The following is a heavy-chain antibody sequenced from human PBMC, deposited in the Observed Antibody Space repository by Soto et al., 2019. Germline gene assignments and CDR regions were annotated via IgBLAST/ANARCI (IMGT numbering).Heavy chain of an antibody. Sequence: QVQLVQSGAEVKKPGSSVKVSCKASGGTFSSYAISWVRQAPGQGLEWMGGIIPIFGTANYAQKFQGRVTITADDSTSTDYRELSSLRSEDTAVYYCARVSEQPRDYYYGMDVWGKGTTVTVSS. J-gene: IGHJ6*04. V-gene: IGHV1-69*12. CDR3: ARVSEQPRDYYYGMDV. D-gene: IGHD6-13*01. CDR2: IIPIFGTA. CDR1: GGTFSSYA.